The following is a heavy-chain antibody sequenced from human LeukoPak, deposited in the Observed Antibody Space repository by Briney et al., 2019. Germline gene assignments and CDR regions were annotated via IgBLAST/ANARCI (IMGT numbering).Heavy chain of an antibody. CDR1: GYTFTDYY. Sequence: GASVKVSCKASGYTFTDYYMHWVRQAPGQGLEWMGWINPNSGGTNYAQKFQGRVTMTRDTSISTAYMELSRLRSDDTAVYYCARGRTIAAAGTLFGYWGQGTLVTVSP. D-gene: IGHD6-13*01. CDR2: INPNSGGT. J-gene: IGHJ4*02. V-gene: IGHV1-2*02. CDR3: ARGRTIAAAGTLFGY.